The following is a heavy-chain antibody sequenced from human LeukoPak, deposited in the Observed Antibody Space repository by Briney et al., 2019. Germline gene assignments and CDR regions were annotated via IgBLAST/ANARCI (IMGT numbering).Heavy chain of an antibody. D-gene: IGHD2-2*01. CDR3: ARDSGKCTSTSCSDYLDL. Sequence: SETLSLTRSVSGDSISNYYWSWIRQPPGKGLEWIGFVYYSGSTHYNPSLESRVTISVDMSKNQFSLKLSSVTTADTAIYYCARDSGKCTSTSCSDYLDLWGQGTLVTVSS. J-gene: IGHJ4*02. CDR1: GDSISNYY. CDR2: VYYSGST. V-gene: IGHV4-59*01.